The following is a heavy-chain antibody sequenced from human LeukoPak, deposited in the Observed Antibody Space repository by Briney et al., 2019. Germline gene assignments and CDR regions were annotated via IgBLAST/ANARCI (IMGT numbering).Heavy chain of an antibody. V-gene: IGHV3-30*18. CDR2: ISYDGSNK. D-gene: IGHD3-22*01. Sequence: GGSLRLSCAASGFTFSSYGMHWVRQAPGKGLEWVAVISYDGSNKYYADSVKGRFTISRDNSKNTLYLQMNSLRAEDTAVYYCAKDLGYHYDLIDYWGQGTLVTVSS. CDR1: GFTFSSYG. CDR3: AKDLGYHYDLIDY. J-gene: IGHJ4*02.